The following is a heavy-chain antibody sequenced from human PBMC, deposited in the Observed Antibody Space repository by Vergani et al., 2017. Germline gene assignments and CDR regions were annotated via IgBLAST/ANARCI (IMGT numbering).Heavy chain of an antibody. CDR3: ARDRVAAPDYYYFGMDV. CDR1: CGPISSYY. CDR2: IYYSGCT. Sequence: QVQLQESGPGLVKPSETLSLTCTVSCGPISSYYWRWIRPPPGKGLEWVGYIYYSGCTNYNPSLKSRVTITVDTSKHQFSLKLSSVTAADTAVYYCARDRVAAPDYYYFGMDVWGQGTTVTVSS. J-gene: IGHJ6*02. V-gene: IGHV4-59*01. D-gene: IGHD2-15*01.